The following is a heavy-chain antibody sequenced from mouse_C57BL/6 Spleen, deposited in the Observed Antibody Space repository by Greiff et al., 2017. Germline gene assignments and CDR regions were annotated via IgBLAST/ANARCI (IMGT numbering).Heavy chain of an antibody. CDR2: IYPGDGDT. J-gene: IGHJ2*01. Sequence: QVQLQQSGPELVKPGASVKISCKASGYAFSSSWMNWVKQRPGKGLEWIGRIYPGDGDTNYNGKFKGKATLTADKSSSTAYMQLSSLTSEDSAVYCCARGLRRYDLDYWGQGTTLTVSS. D-gene: IGHD2-14*01. CDR3: ARGLRRYDLDY. CDR1: GYAFSSSW. V-gene: IGHV1-82*01.